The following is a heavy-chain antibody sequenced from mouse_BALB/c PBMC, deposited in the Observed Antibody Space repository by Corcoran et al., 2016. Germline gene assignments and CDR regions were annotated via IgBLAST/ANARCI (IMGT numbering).Heavy chain of an antibody. CDR3: ARRDYYGSSPFDN. CDR2: VNPNNGGT. J-gene: IGHJ2*01. Sequence: EVLLQQSGPELVKPGASVKIPCKASGYTFTDYHMDWVKQSHGKSLEWIGDVNPNNGGTIYNQKFKGKATLTVDKSSSTAYMELRSLTSEDTAVYYCARRDYYGSSPFDNWGRGTTLTVSS. D-gene: IGHD1-1*01. V-gene: IGHV1-18*01. CDR1: GYTFTDYH.